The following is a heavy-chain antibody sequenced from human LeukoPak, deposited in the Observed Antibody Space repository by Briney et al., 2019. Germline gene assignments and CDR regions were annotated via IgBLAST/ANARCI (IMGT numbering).Heavy chain of an antibody. CDR2: TRFDGSIK. J-gene: IGHJ4*02. D-gene: IGHD1-1*01. CDR3: ARWGGTRQYYFDY. V-gene: IGHV3-33*01. Sequence: PGGSLRLSCAVSGFIFSDYGFHWVRQAPGKGLEWVAVTRFDGSIKQYADSVKGRFTISRDDSKNTLYLQMNSLKSEDTAVYYCARWGGTRQYYFDYWVRGTLVTVSS. CDR1: GFIFSDYG.